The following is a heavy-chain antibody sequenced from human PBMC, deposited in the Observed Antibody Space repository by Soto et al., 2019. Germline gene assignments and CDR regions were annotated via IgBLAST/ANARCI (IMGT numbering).Heavy chain of an antibody. CDR1: GFTFSSYA. Sequence: QVQLVESGGGVVQPGRSLRLSCAASGFTFSSYAMHWVRQAPGKGLEWVAVISYEGSNKYYADSVKGRFTISRDNSKNTLYLQMNSLRAEDTAVYYCAREEGDSSSWYFDYWGQGTLVTVSS. CDR3: AREEGDSSSWYFDY. J-gene: IGHJ4*02. V-gene: IGHV3-30-3*01. D-gene: IGHD6-13*01. CDR2: ISYEGSNK.